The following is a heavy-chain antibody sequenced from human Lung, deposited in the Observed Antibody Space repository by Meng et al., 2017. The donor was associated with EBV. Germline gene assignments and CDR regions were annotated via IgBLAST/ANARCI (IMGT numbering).Heavy chain of an antibody. CDR2: FVNYVDT. Sequence: QVHLLASGTEVKKPGASVRVSCKASGYTFGSYGICWVRQAPGQGLEWMGWFVNYVDTYPAPKFQGRVTMTTDTHTNTAFMELRSLTSDDTAVYYCASGTPGRSYCDYWGQGTLVTVSS. J-gene: IGHJ4*02. D-gene: IGHD2-15*01. CDR1: GYTFGSYG. CDR3: ASGTPGRSYCDY. V-gene: IGHV1-18*01.